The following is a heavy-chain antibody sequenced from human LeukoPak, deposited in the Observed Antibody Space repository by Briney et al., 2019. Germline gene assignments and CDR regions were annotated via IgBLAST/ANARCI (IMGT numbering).Heavy chain of an antibody. Sequence: PGRSLRLSCAASGFTFSDYYMSWIRQAPGKGLEWVSYISSSGSTIYYADSVKGRFTISRDNAKSSLYLQMNSLRAEDTAVYYCASKGYCSGGSCYGNWYFDLWGRGTLVTVSS. CDR1: GFTFSDYY. J-gene: IGHJ2*01. CDR2: ISSSGSTI. D-gene: IGHD2-15*01. V-gene: IGHV3-11*01. CDR3: ASKGYCSGGSCYGNWYFDL.